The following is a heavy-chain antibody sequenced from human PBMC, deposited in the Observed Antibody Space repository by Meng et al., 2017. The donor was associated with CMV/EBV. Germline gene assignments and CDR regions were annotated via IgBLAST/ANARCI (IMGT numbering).Heavy chain of an antibody. CDR1: GGSFSGYY. CDR2: INHSGST. D-gene: IGHD6-13*01. J-gene: IGHJ6*02. Sequence: LTCAVYGGSFSGYYWSWIRQPPGKGLEWIGEINHSGSTNYNPSLKSRVTISVDTSKNQFSLKLSSVTAADTAVYYCARARVGYEMDVWGQGTTVTVSS. CDR3: ARARVGYEMDV. V-gene: IGHV4-34*01.